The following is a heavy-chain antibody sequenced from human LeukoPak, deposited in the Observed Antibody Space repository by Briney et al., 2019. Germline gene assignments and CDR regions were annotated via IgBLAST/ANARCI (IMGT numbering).Heavy chain of an antibody. J-gene: IGHJ6*03. Sequence: SETLSLTCAVSGGSFSGYYWSWIRQPPGKGLEWIGEINHSGSTNYNPSLKSRVTISVDTSKNQFSLKLSSVTAADTAVYYCAREVGGSGSYSDYYYYMDVWGKGTTVTVSS. D-gene: IGHD3-10*01. CDR1: GGSFSGYY. V-gene: IGHV4-34*01. CDR3: AREVGGSGSYSDYYYYMDV. CDR2: INHSGST.